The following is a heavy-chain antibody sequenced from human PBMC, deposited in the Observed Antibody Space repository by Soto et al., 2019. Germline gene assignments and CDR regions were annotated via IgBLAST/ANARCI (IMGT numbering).Heavy chain of an antibody. J-gene: IGHJ4*02. CDR1: GGSISSSSYY. CDR3: ARRPSGSYSDY. V-gene: IGHV4-39*01. CDR2: IYYSGST. Sequence: QLQVQESGPGLVKPSETLSLTCTVSGGSISSSSYYWGWIRQHPGKGLECIGIIYYSGSTYYNPSLKSRVTISVDTSKNQFSLKLSSVTAADTAVYYCARRPSGSYSDYWGQGTLVTVSS. D-gene: IGHD3-10*01.